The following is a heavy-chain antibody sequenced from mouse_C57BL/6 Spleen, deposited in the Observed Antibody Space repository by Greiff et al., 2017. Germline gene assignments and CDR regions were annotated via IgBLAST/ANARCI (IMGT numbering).Heavy chain of an antibody. V-gene: IGHV5-17*01. CDR3: ARPSSETGYYFDY. Sequence: EVQLVESGGGLVKPGGSLKLSCAASGFTFSDYGMHWVRQAPEKGLEWVAYISSGSSTIYYADTVKGRFTISRDNAKNTLFLQMTSLRSEVTAMYYCARPSSETGYYFDYWGQGTTLTVSS. J-gene: IGHJ2*01. D-gene: IGHD2-12*01. CDR1: GFTFSDYG. CDR2: ISSGSSTI.